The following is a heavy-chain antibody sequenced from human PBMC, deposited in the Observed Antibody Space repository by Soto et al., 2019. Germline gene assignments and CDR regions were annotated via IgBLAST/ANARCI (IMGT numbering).Heavy chain of an antibody. J-gene: IGHJ2*01. V-gene: IGHV2-5*02. D-gene: IGHD3-3*01. CDR1: VVALTTKKMG. Sequence: SVVALTTKKMGVGWIRQPPGKALEWLVLIYWDAGTRYSPSLTSRLTITKDTSKNQVVLTMTNMDPVDSATYYCAHGLRFFFFQAEDGIRDTVPVSAFLLNRSSDL. CDR2: IYWDAGT. CDR3: AHGLRFFFFQAEDGIRDTVPVSAFLLNRSSDL.